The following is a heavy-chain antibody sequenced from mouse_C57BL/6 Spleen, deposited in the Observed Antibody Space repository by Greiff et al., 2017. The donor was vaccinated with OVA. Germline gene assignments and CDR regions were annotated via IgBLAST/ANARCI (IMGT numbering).Heavy chain of an antibody. D-gene: IGHD2-4*01. V-gene: IGHV1-82*01. CDR2: IYPGDGDT. CDR3: ARARDYDAFYYFDY. Sequence: VQLQQSGPELVKPGASVKISCKASGYAFSSSWMNWVKQRPGKGLEWIGRIYPGDGDTNYNGKFKGKATLTADKSSSTAYMQLSSLTSEDSAVYFCARARDYDAFYYFDYWGQGTTLTVSS. CDR1: GYAFSSSW. J-gene: IGHJ2*01.